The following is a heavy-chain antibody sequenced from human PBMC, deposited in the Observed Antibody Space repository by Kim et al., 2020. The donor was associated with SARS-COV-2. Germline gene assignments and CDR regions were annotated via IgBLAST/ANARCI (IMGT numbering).Heavy chain of an antibody. D-gene: IGHD1-26*01. CDR3: AEVGGSTSGHTGFDI. J-gene: IGHJ3*02. Sequence: SVKGRITIPRDNSKSSMSVQMSSLKTEDTAVYYCAEVGGSTSGHTGFDIWGQGTMVTVSS. V-gene: IGHV3-72*01.